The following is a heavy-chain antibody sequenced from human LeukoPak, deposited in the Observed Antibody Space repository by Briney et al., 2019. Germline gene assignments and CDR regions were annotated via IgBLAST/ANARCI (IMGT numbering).Heavy chain of an antibody. D-gene: IGHD5-24*01. CDR2: IYYSGST. V-gene: IGHV4-59*08. Sequence: SETLSLTCTVSGGSISSYYWSWIRQPPGKGLEWIGYIYYSGSTNYNPSLKSRVIISVDTSKNQFSLKLSSVTAADTAVYYCARVEMATIIDYYFDYWGQGTLVTVSS. CDR3: ARVEMATIIDYYFDY. J-gene: IGHJ4*02. CDR1: GGSISSYY.